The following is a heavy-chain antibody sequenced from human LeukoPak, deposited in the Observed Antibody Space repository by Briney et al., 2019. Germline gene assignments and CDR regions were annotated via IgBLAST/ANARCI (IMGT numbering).Heavy chain of an antibody. CDR1: GYTFTTYA. Sequence: ASVKVSCKASGYTFTTYAMHWVRQAPGQRLEWMGWTNAGNGNTKYSQKFLGRVTITRDTSASTAYMELSSLRSEHTAVYYCARGTSGYPRYFDYWGQGTLVTVSS. CDR2: TNAGNGNT. CDR3: ARGTSGYPRYFDY. D-gene: IGHD3-22*01. J-gene: IGHJ4*02. V-gene: IGHV1-3*01.